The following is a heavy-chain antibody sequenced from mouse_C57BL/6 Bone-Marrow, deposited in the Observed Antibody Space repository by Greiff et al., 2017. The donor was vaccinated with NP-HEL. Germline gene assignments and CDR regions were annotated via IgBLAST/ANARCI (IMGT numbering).Heavy chain of an antibody. J-gene: IGHJ4*01. Sequence: VKLQESGAELVRPGTSVKVSCKASGYAFTNYLIEWVKQRPGQGLAWIGVINPGSGGTNYNEKFKGKATLTADKSSSTAYMQLSSLTSEDSAVYQFPLGNAMDYWGQGTSVTVSS. CDR3: PLGNAMDY. CDR1: GYAFTNYL. V-gene: IGHV1-54*01. CDR2: INPGSGGT. D-gene: IGHD2-10*02.